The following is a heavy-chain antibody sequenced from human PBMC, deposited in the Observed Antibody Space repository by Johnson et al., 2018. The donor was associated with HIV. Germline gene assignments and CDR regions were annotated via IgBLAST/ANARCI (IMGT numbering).Heavy chain of an antibody. CDR3: ARVPGYYDFWPGAFAI. D-gene: IGHD3-3*01. Sequence: VQLVESGGGVVQPGRSLRLSCVGSGFTFSSYGMHWVRQAPGKGLEWVAVISYDGNNKYYADSVKGRFTISRDNSKNTLYLQMNSLRAEDTAVYYCARVPGYYDFWPGAFAIWGQGTMVTVSS. V-gene: IGHV3-30*03. J-gene: IGHJ3*02. CDR1: GFTFSSYG. CDR2: ISYDGNNK.